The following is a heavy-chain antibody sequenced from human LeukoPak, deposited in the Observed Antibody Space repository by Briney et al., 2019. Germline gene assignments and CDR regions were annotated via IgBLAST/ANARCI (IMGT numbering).Heavy chain of an antibody. V-gene: IGHV3-66*01. D-gene: IGHD1-1*01. CDR3: ARKTDHQTGGDY. CDR1: GFXVSRNY. CDR2: IYSGGST. J-gene: IGHJ4*02. Sequence: GGSLRLSCVASGFXVSRNYITWVRQAPGEGLEWVSLIYSGGSTSYADSVKGRFTISRDNSKNTLYLQMNSLRAEDTAVYYCARKTDHQTGGDYWGQGTLVTVSS.